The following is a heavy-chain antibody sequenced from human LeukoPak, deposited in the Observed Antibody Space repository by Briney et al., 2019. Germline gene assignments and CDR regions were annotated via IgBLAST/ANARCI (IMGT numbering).Heavy chain of an antibody. CDR1: GGSFSGYY. D-gene: IGHD2-8*01. V-gene: IGHV4-34*01. CDR2: INHSGST. J-gene: IGHJ4*02. CDR3: AREEDCTNGVCYFFDY. Sequence: PSETLSLTCAVSGGSFSGYYWSWIRQPPGKGLEWIGEINHSGSTNYNPSLKSRVTISVDTSKNQFSLKLSSVTAADTAVYYCAREEDCTNGVCYFFDYWGQGTLVTVSS.